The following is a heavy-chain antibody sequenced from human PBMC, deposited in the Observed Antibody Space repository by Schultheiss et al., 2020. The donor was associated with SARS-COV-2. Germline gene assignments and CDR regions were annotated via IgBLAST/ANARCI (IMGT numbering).Heavy chain of an antibody. V-gene: IGHV4-59*08. CDR2: IYYSGST. CDR1: GGSISSYY. Sequence: SETLSLTCTVSGGSISSYYWSWIRQPPGKGLEWIGYIYYSGSTNYNPSLKSRVTISVDTSKNQFSLKLSSVTAADTAVYYCARLPHDYGDYGLDYWGQGTLVTVSS. D-gene: IGHD4-17*01. J-gene: IGHJ4*02. CDR3: ARLPHDYGDYGLDY.